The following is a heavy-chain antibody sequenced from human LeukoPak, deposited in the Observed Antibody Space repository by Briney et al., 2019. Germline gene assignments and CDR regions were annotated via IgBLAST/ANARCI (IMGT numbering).Heavy chain of an antibody. CDR1: GFTFSNAW. CDR3: TTPYSGSSFRPSAYY. CDR2: IKSKTDGGTT. V-gene: IGHV3-15*01. J-gene: IGHJ4*02. D-gene: IGHD1-26*01. Sequence: AGGSLRLSCAASGFTFSNAWMSWVRQAPGKGLEWVGRIKSKTDGGTTDYAAPVKGRFTISRDDSKNTLYLQMNSLKTEDTAVYYCTTPYSGSSFRPSAYYWGQGTLVTVSS.